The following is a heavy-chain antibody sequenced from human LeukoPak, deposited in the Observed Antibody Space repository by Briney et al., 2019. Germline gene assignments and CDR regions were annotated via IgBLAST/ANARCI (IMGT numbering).Heavy chain of an antibody. D-gene: IGHD4-17*01. Sequence: PSETLSLTCTVSGYSISTGYYWGWVRQTPGKGLEWLGTVFHTGATYYNPSLRSRVTISVDTAKNQFSLKLSSVTAADTAVYYCARVPTVTFFDYWGQGTLVTVSS. V-gene: IGHV4-38-2*02. CDR1: GYSISTGYY. J-gene: IGHJ4*02. CDR2: VFHTGAT. CDR3: ARVPTVTFFDY.